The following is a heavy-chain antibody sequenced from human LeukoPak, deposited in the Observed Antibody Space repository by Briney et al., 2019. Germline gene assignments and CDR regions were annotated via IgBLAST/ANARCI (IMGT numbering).Heavy chain of an antibody. V-gene: IGHV3-33*01. CDR1: GFTFSSYG. CDR2: IWYDGSNK. CDR3: ARDLYYGSGSYSFFDY. J-gene: IGHJ4*02. Sequence: SGGSLRLSCAASGFTFSSYGMHWVRQAPGKGLERVAVIWYDGSNKYYADSVKGRFTISRDNSKNTLYLQMNSLRAEDTAVYYCARDLYYGSGSYSFFDYWGQGTLVTVSS. D-gene: IGHD3-10*01.